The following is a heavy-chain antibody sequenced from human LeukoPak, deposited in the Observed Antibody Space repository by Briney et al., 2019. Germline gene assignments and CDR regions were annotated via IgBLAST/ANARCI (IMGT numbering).Heavy chain of an antibody. V-gene: IGHV1-18*01. CDR3: ARDPSSTGWYLDY. J-gene: IGHJ4*02. Sequence: ASVKVSCKASGYIFIIYGVSWVRQAPGQGLEWMGWISAYNGDTNYAQKLQGRVTMATDTSTSTAYMELTNLRSDDTAVYYCARDPSSTGWYLDYWGQGTLVTVSS. D-gene: IGHD6-19*01. CDR1: GYIFIIYG. CDR2: ISAYNGDT.